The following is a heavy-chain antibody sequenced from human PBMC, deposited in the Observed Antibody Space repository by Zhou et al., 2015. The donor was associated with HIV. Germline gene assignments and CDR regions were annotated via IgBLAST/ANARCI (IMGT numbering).Heavy chain of an antibody. Sequence: QVQLVQSGAEVKKPGASVKVSCKASGYTFIRYGISWVRQAPGQGPEWMGWISAYNGNTAYAQKLQDRVTMTTDTSTSTAYMELRSLRSDDTAVYYCARLELGYNYDSSGPFDLWGRGTLVTVSS. J-gene: IGHJ2*01. CDR1: GYTFIRYG. D-gene: IGHD3-22*01. CDR3: ARLELGYNYDSSGPFDL. V-gene: IGHV1-18*01. CDR2: ISAYNGNT.